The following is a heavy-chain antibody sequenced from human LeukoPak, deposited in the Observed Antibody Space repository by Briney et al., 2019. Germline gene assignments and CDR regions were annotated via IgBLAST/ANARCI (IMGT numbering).Heavy chain of an antibody. V-gene: IGHV3-74*01. J-gene: IGHJ4*02. CDR2: INNDGSSA. CDR1: GFTFNNYW. D-gene: IGHD4-17*01. Sequence: GGSLRLSCAASGFTFNNYWIHWVRQVPGKGLVWVSRINNDGSSASYVDSVKGRFTISRDNAKNTLFLQMNSLRAEDTAVYYCARAGGSTVSHSDYWGQGTLVTVSS. CDR3: ARAGGSTVSHSDY.